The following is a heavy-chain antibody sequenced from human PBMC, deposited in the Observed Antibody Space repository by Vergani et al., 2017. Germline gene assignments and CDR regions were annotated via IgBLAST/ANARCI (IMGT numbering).Heavy chain of an antibody. CDR3: ARHANYYGSGSPYWYFDL. Sequence: EVQLVQSGAEVKKPGESLRISCKGSGYSFTSYWNSWVRQMPGKGLEWMGRIDPSDSYTNYSPSFQGHVTISADKSISTAYLQWSSLKASDTAMYYCARHANYYGSGSPYWYFDLWGRGTLVTVSS. CDR2: IDPSDSYT. J-gene: IGHJ2*01. CDR1: GYSFTSYW. V-gene: IGHV5-10-1*03. D-gene: IGHD3-10*01.